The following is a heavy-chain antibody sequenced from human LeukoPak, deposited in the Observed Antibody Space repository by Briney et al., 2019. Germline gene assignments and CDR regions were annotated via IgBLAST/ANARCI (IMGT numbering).Heavy chain of an antibody. J-gene: IGHJ4*02. CDR2: ISSSGSTI. V-gene: IGHV3-48*03. Sequence: GGSLRLSCAASGFTFSSYEMNWVRQAAGKGLEWVSYISSSGSTIYYADSVKGRFTISRDNAKNSLYLQMNSLRAEDTAVYYCARAGRDGYVWGQGTLVTVSS. CDR1: GFTFSSYE. CDR3: ARAGRDGYV. D-gene: IGHD5-24*01.